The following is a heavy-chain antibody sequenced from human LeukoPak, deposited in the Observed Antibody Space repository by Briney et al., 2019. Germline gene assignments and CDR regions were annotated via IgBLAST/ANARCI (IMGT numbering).Heavy chain of an antibody. Sequence: SVKVSCKASGGTFSSYAISRVRQAPGQGLEWMGRIIPILGIANYAQKFQGRVTITADKSTSTAYMELSSLRSEDTAVYYCARVKDTAMPYRFDYWGQGTLVTVSS. CDR1: GGTFSSYA. J-gene: IGHJ4*02. V-gene: IGHV1-69*04. D-gene: IGHD5-18*01. CDR3: ARVKDTAMPYRFDY. CDR2: IIPILGIA.